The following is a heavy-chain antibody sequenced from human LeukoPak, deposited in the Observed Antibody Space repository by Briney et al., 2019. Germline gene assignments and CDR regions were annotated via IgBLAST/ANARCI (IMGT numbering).Heavy chain of an antibody. J-gene: IGHJ4*02. Sequence: ASVKVSCKASGYTFTSYGISWVRQAPGQGLEWMGWISCYDGNTNYAQKFQGRVTMTTDTSTSTAYMELRSLRSDDKAVYSCGRDGGGVGALSPDYWGGGTLVTVSS. CDR1: GYTFTSYG. D-gene: IGHD1-26*01. CDR2: ISCYDGNT. V-gene: IGHV1-18*01. CDR3: GRDGGGVGALSPDY.